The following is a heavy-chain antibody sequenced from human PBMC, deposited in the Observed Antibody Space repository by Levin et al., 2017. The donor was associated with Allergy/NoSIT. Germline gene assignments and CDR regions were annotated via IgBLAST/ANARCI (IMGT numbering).Heavy chain of an antibody. CDR1: GFTFSSYS. CDR3: ARDRGLRFLEWLQASSDAFDI. V-gene: IGHV3-48*02. J-gene: IGHJ3*02. Sequence: GGSLRLSCAASGFTFSSYSMNWVRQAPGKGLEWVSYISSSSSTIYYADSVKGRFTISRDNAKNSLYLQMNSLRDEDTAVYYCARDRGLRFLEWLQASSDAFDIWGQGTMVTVSS. D-gene: IGHD3-3*01. CDR2: ISSSSSTI.